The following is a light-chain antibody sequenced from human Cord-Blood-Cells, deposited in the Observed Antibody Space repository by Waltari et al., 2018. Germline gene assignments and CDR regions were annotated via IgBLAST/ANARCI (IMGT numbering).Light chain of an antibody. CDR2: RNN. Sequence: QSVLPPPPPALGTPGQRATISCSGRSSNIGSNYVYWYQQLPGTAPKLLIYRNNQRPSGVPDRFSGSKSGTSASLAISGLRSEDEADYYCAAWDDSLSGYVFGTGTKVTVL. J-gene: IGLJ1*01. CDR3: AAWDDSLSGYV. CDR1: SSNIGSNY. V-gene: IGLV1-47*01.